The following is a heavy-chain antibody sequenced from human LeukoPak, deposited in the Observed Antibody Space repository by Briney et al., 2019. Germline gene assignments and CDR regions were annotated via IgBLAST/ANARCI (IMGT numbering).Heavy chain of an antibody. Sequence: SVKVSCKASGGTFSSYAISWVRQAPGQGLEWMGRIIPILGIANYAQKFQGRVTITADKSTSTAYMELSSLRSEDTAVYYCARDQADSGYFDYWAREPWSPSPQ. CDR2: IIPILGIA. V-gene: IGHV1-69*04. J-gene: IGHJ4*02. D-gene: IGHD3-10*01. CDR1: GGTFSSYA. CDR3: ARDQADSGYFDY.